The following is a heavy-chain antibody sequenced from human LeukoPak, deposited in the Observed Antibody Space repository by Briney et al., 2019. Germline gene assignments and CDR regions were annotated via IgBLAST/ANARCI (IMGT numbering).Heavy chain of an antibody. CDR2: AYYKSKWYY. CDR3: ARDPSGGFRWYFDL. Sequence: SQTLSLTCAISGDSASSSSATWNWIRQSPSRGLEWLGRAYYKSKWYYDYAVSVKSRLTISPDTSRNQFSLQLNSVTPEDTAVYYCARDPSGGFRWYFDLWGRGTLVTVSS. CDR1: GDSASSSSAT. J-gene: IGHJ2*01. V-gene: IGHV6-1*01. D-gene: IGHD2-15*01.